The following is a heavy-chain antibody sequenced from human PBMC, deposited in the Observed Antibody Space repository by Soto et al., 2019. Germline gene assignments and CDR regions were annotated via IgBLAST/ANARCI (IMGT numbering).Heavy chain of an antibody. CDR3: ARDGEGF. CDR2: INTDGSYT. Sequence: EVQLVESGGGLVQPGGSLRLSCAASGFIFSSHWMHWVRRVPGRGMVWVSRINTDGSYTDYVDSVKGRFTVSRDNVKNRLYLQRNSLRVEDTAVYYCARDGEGFWGQGTLVTVSS. J-gene: IGHJ4*02. V-gene: IGHV3-74*01. CDR1: GFIFSSHW. D-gene: IGHD2-21*01.